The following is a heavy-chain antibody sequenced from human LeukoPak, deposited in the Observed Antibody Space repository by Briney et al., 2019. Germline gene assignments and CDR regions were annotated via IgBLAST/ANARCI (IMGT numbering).Heavy chain of an antibody. J-gene: IGHJ4*02. V-gene: IGHV5-51*01. CDR2: IYPGDSDT. CDR3: ARHDALGDSSGTLSL. CDR1: GYSFTSYW. Sequence: PGESLKISCKGSGYSFTSYWIGWVRQMPGKGLEWMGIIYPGDSDTRYSPSFQGQVTISADKSISTAYLQWSSLKASDTAMYYCARHDALGDSSGTLSLWGQGTLVTVSS. D-gene: IGHD3-22*01.